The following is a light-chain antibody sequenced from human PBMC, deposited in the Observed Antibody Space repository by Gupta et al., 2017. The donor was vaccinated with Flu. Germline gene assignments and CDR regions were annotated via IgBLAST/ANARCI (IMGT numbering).Light chain of an antibody. J-gene: IGKJ3*01. CDR3: QHYNSWPFT. CDR2: AAF. V-gene: IGKV3-15*01. Sequence: PATLSVSPGERAILSCRASQSVGSSLAWYQKKPGQAPRLLIYAAFMRATGIPARFTGSGSGTEFTLTISSLQSEDFGFYYCQHYNSWPFTFGPGTKLDI. CDR1: QSVGSS.